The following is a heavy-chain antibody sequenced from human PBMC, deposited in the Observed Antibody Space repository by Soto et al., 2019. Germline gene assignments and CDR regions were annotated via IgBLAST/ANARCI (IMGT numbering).Heavy chain of an antibody. CDR1: GFTFRNAW. Sequence: GGSLRLSCAASGFTFRNAWMSWVRQAPGKGLEWVGRVMSKTDGGTTDYAAPVKGRFTISRDDSKNTLYLQMNSLKTEDTAVYYCATGTGKSDFDFWGQGTLVTVSS. CDR3: ATGTGKSDFDF. V-gene: IGHV3-15*05. CDR2: VMSKTDGGTT. D-gene: IGHD3-3*01. J-gene: IGHJ4*02.